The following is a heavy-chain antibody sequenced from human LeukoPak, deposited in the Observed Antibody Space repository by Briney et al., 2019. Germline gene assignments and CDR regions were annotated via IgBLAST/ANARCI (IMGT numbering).Heavy chain of an antibody. Sequence: PSETLSLTCTVSGDSISGFYWSWIRQPPGKGLEWIGYIYYSGSTNYNPSLKSRVTISVDTSKNQFSLKLNSVSAADTAVYYCARGVVAAPQTVDYWGQGTLVTVSS. CDR2: IYYSGST. CDR3: ARGVVAAPQTVDY. D-gene: IGHD2-15*01. CDR1: GDSISGFY. V-gene: IGHV4-59*01. J-gene: IGHJ4*02.